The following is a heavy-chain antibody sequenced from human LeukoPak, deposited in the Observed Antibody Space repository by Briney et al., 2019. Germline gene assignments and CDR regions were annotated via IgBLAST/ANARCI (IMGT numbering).Heavy chain of an antibody. CDR1: GYTFTGYY. Sequence: EASVKVSCKASGYTFTGYYMHWVRQAPGQGLEWMGWINPNSGGTNYAQKFQGRVTMTRDTSISTAYMELSRLRSDDTAAYYCARDQTGLGGYDYEVWGQGTLVTVSS. CDR3: ARDQTGLGGYDYEV. V-gene: IGHV1-2*02. J-gene: IGHJ4*02. CDR2: INPNSGGT. D-gene: IGHD5-12*01.